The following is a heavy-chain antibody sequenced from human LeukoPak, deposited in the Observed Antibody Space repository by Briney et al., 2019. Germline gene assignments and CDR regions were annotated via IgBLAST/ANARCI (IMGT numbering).Heavy chain of an antibody. D-gene: IGHD4-17*01. Sequence: SVKVSCKASVGTFSSYTISWVRQAPGQGLEWMGRIIPILDIANYAQKFQGRVTITADKATSTAYMELSSLRSEDTAVYYCAREGTTVSPNCDYWGQGTLVTVSS. CDR3: AREGTTVSPNCDY. CDR1: VGTFSSYT. J-gene: IGHJ4*02. CDR2: IIPILDIA. V-gene: IGHV1-69*04.